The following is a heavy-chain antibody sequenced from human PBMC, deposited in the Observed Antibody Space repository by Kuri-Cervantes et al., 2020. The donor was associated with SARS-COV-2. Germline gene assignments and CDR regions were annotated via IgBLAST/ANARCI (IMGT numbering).Heavy chain of an antibody. CDR2: INPNSGGT. J-gene: IGHJ6*02. D-gene: IGHD3-3*01. CDR1: GYTFTGYY. V-gene: IGHV1-2*04. Sequence: ASVKVSCKASGYTFTGYYMHWVRQAPGQGLEWMGWINPNSGGTNYAQKFQGWVTMTRDTSISTAYIELSRLRSDDTAVYYCAREGGGTIQYYYYGMDVWGQGTTVTVSS. CDR3: AREGGGTIQYYYYGMDV.